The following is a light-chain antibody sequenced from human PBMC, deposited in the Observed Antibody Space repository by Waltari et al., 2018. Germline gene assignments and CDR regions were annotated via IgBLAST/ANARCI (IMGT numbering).Light chain of an antibody. CDR3: QQYYSPPWT. Sequence: DIVMTQSPDSLAVSLGERATIKCKSSQSVLYSSNNKNYLAWYQQKPGQPPKLLIYWASTRESGVPDRFSGSGSGTDFTLTISSLQAEDVAVYYCQQYYSPPWTFGQGTKVEIK. J-gene: IGKJ1*01. V-gene: IGKV4-1*01. CDR1: QSVLYSSNNKNY. CDR2: WAS.